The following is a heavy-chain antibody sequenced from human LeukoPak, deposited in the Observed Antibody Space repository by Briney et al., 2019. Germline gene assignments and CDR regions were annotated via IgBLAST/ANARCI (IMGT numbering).Heavy chain of an antibody. D-gene: IGHD1-26*01. CDR1: GYIFTTYG. V-gene: IGHV1-18*01. Sequence: ASVKVSCKASGYIFTTYGITWVRQAPGQGLEGMGWISTYNGNTNYAQNFQGRVTMTTDTSTSTAYMELRSLRSDDTAVFYCARGIDSGSPPLGTFEIWGQGTMVTVSS. CDR2: ISTYNGNT. CDR3: ARGIDSGSPPLGTFEI. J-gene: IGHJ3*02.